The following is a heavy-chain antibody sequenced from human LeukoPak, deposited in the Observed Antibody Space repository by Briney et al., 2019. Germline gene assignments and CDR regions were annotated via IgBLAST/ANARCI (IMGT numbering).Heavy chain of an antibody. CDR1: GFTFSSYA. CDR2: ISGSGGST. D-gene: IGHD3-16*02. V-gene: IGHV3-23*01. CDR3: AKDGSLRLGELSFGFDY. Sequence: GGSLRLSCAASGFTFSSYAMSWVRQAPGKGLEWVSAISGSGGSTYYADSVKGRFTISRGNSKNTLYLQMNSLRAEDTVVYYCAKDGSLRLGELSFGFDYWGQGTLVTVSS. J-gene: IGHJ4*02.